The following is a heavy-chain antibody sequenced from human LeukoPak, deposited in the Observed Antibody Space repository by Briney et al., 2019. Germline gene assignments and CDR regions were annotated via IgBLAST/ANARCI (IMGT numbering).Heavy chain of an antibody. V-gene: IGHV3-74*01. J-gene: IGHJ4*02. CDR1: GFTFSSYW. Sequence: GGSLRLSCAATGFTFSSYWMHWVRQAPGKGLVWVSRINSDGSSTSYADSVKGRFTISRDNAKNTLYLQMNSLRAEDTAVYYCARVKQWPVSFDYWGQGTLVTVSS. D-gene: IGHD6-19*01. CDR3: ARVKQWPVSFDY. CDR2: INSDGSST.